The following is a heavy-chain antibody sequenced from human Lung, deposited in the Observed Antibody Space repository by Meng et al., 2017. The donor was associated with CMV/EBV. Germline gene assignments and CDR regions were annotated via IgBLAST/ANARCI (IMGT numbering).Heavy chain of an antibody. Sequence: GESXKISCPASGFTFSSYEMNWVRQAPGKGLEWVSYISSSGSTIYYADSVKGRFTISRDNAKNSLYLQMNSLRAEDTAVYYCAREGIAVAGTGFDYWGQGTXVTVSS. J-gene: IGHJ4*02. CDR2: ISSSGSTI. CDR1: GFTFSSYE. CDR3: AREGIAVAGTGFDY. V-gene: IGHV3-48*03. D-gene: IGHD6-19*01.